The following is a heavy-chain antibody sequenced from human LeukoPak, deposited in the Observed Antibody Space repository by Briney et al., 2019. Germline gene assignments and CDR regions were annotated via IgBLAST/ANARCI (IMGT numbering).Heavy chain of an antibody. CDR3: AKGRSDFGTGFDL. Sequence: GGSLRLSCAASGFXFSDFAMSWVRQAPGKGLECVSVISASGGRTYSAESVKARFTISRDNSKNTLYLEMNSLTADDTAAYYCAKGRSDFGTGFDLWGQGTLVTVS. J-gene: IGHJ4*02. CDR1: GFXFSDFA. CDR2: ISASGGRT. D-gene: IGHD4-17*01. V-gene: IGHV3-23*01.